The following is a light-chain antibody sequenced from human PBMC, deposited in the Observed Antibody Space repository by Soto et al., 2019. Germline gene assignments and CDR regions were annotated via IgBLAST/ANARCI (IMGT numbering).Light chain of an antibody. CDR1: SSDVGGYNY. CDR2: DVS. V-gene: IGLV2-14*01. Sequence: QSVLTQPASVSGSPGQSITISCTGTSSDVGGYNYVSWYQQQPGKAPKFMFYDVSNRPSGVSNRFSGSKSGNSASLTISGLQAEDDADYYCCSYTTTNTRQIVFGTG. J-gene: IGLJ1*01. CDR3: CSYTTTNTRQIV.